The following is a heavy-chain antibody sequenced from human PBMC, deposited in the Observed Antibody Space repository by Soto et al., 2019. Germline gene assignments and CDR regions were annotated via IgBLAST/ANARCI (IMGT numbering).Heavy chain of an antibody. D-gene: IGHD3-9*01. CDR2: IRNKANSYTT. Sequence: GGSLRLSCAASGFTFSDHYMDWVRQAPGKGLEWVGRIRNKANSYTTEYAASVKGRFTISRDDSRNSLYLQMNSLKTEDTAMYYCTSKLRYFDWVHYGMDVWGQGTTVTVSS. CDR1: GFTFSDHY. CDR3: TSKLRYFDWVHYGMDV. J-gene: IGHJ6*02. V-gene: IGHV3-72*01.